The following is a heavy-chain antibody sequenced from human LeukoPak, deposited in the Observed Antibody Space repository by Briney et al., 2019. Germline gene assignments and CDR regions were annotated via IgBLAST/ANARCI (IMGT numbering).Heavy chain of an antibody. CDR2: ISSSSSTI. Sequence: GGSLMNPSAASGFPLSGYSLNWVRQAPGKGLEWVSYISSSSSTIYYADSVQGRFTIFRDNAENSLYLQMNSLRDEDTAVYYCARDNNGSDVWGQGILVTVSS. V-gene: IGHV3-48*02. J-gene: IGHJ6*02. CDR3: ARDNNGSDV. CDR1: GFPLSGYS.